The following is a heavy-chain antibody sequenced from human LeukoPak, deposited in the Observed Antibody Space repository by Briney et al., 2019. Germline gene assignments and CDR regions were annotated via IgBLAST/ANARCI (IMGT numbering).Heavy chain of an antibody. J-gene: IGHJ4*02. CDR1: GYTFTSYA. D-gene: IGHD3-9*01. CDR2: INAGNGNT. CDR3: ARDRDILTGYPGDY. V-gene: IGHV1-3*01. Sequence: GASVKVSCKASGYTFTSYAMHWVRQAPGQRLEWMGWINAGNGNTKYSQKFQGRVTITRDTSASTAYMELSSLRSEDTAVCHCARDRDILTGYPGDYWGQGTLVTVSS.